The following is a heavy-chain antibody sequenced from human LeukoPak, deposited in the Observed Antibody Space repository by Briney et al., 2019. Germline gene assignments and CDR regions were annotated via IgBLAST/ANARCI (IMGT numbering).Heavy chain of an antibody. CDR1: GFTFSRSW. Sequence: GGSLRLSCAGSGFTFSRSWMIWVRQAPGKGLEWVASINQGGSVLHYMDSVKGRFTISRDNAENSVFLQMNNLRAEDTAVYYCAKLLGDVTTLDYWGQGTQVTVSS. CDR3: AKLLGDVTTLDY. V-gene: IGHV3-7*01. CDR2: INQGGSVL. D-gene: IGHD3-16*01. J-gene: IGHJ4*02.